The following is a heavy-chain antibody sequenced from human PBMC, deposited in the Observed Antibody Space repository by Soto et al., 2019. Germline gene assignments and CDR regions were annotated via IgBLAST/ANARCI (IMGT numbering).Heavy chain of an antibody. Sequence: QVQLVQSGAEVKKPGSSVKVSCKASGGTFSSYAISWVRQAPGQGLEWMGGIIPIFGTANYAQKFQGRVTITADESTSTASMELSSLRSEDTAVYYCASPYCTNGVCYVYYGMDVWGQGTTVTVSS. CDR1: GGTFSSYA. D-gene: IGHD2-8*01. V-gene: IGHV1-69*01. J-gene: IGHJ6*02. CDR2: IIPIFGTA. CDR3: ASPYCTNGVCYVYYGMDV.